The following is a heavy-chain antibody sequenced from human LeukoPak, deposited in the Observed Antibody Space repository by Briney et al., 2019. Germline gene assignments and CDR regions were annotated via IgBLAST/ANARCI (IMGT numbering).Heavy chain of an antibody. Sequence: SETLSLTCAVYGGSFSGYYWSWIRQPAGKGLEWIGRIYTSGSTNYNPSLKSRVTMSVDTSKNQFSLKLSSVTAADTAVYYCARDHGSGWYSDWGQGTLVTVSS. D-gene: IGHD6-19*01. CDR2: IYTSGST. CDR3: ARDHGSGWYSD. J-gene: IGHJ4*02. CDR1: GGSFSGYY. V-gene: IGHV4-4*07.